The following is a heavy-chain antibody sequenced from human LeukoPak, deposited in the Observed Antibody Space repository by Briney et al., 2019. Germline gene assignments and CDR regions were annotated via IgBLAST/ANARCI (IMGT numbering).Heavy chain of an antibody. CDR2: INHSGST. CDR3: ARGRLKYYDSSGYRY. Sequence: PSETLSLTCAVYGGSFSGDYWSWIRQPPGKGLEWIGEINHSGSTNYNPSLKSRVTISVDTSKNQFSLKLSSVTAADTAVYYCARGRLKYYDSSGYRYWGQGTLVTVSS. V-gene: IGHV4-34*01. CDR1: GGSFSGDY. D-gene: IGHD3-22*01. J-gene: IGHJ4*02.